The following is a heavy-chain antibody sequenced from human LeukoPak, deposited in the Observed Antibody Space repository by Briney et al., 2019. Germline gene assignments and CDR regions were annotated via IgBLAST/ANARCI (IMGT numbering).Heavy chain of an antibody. CDR1: GGTFSSYA. CDR3: AKSSGSYYNQGYYYYGMDV. J-gene: IGHJ6*04. D-gene: IGHD3-10*01. Sequence: SVKVSRKASGGTFSSYAISWVRQAPGQGLEWMGGIIPIFGTANYAQKFQGRVTITADESTSTAYMELSSLRSEDTAVYYCAKSSGSYYNQGYYYYGMDVWGKGTTVTVSS. V-gene: IGHV1-69*13. CDR2: IIPIFGTA.